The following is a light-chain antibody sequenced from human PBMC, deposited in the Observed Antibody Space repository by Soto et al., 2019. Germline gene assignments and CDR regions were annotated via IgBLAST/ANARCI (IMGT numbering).Light chain of an antibody. CDR3: QAGDSTVV. CDR1: KLGDKY. Sequence: SYELTQPPSVSVSPGQTASITCSGDKLGDKYACWYQQKPGQSPVLVIYQDSKRPSGIPERFSCSNSGNTATLTISGTQAMDEADYYCQAGDSTVVFGGGTKLTVL. J-gene: IGLJ2*01. CDR2: QDS. V-gene: IGLV3-1*01.